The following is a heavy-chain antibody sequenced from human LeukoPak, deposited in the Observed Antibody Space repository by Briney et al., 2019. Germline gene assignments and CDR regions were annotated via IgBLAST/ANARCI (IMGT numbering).Heavy chain of an antibody. CDR3: ARADYYMDV. CDR1: GGSISSSGYY. Sequence: SETLSLTCTVSGGSISSSGYYWGWIRQPPGKGLEWIGSIYYSGSTFYNPSLKSRVTISVDTSKNQFSLKLSSVTAADAAVYYCARADYYMDVWGKGTTVTVSS. CDR2: IYYSGST. V-gene: IGHV4-39*07. J-gene: IGHJ6*03.